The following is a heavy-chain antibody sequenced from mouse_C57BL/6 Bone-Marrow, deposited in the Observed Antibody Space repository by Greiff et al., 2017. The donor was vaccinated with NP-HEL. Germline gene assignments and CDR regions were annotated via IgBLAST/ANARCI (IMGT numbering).Heavy chain of an antibody. Sequence: EVQVVESGGGLVQPGGSLSLSCAASGFTFTDYYMSWVRQPPGKALEWLAFIRNKANGYTTEYSASVKGRFTISRDNSQSILYLQMKALRAEDSATYYCARSIYYDYADDPFYAMDYWGQGTSVTVSS. CDR1: GFTFTDYY. D-gene: IGHD2-4*01. CDR2: IRNKANGYTT. V-gene: IGHV7-3*01. J-gene: IGHJ4*01. CDR3: ARSIYYDYADDPFYAMDY.